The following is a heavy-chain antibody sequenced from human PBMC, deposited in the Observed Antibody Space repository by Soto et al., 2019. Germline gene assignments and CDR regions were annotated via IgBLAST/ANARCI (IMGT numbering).Heavy chain of an antibody. CDR1: GGTFSTYT. V-gene: IGHV1-18*01. CDR2: ISAYNGNT. Sequence: ASVKVSCKASGGTFSTYTITWVRQAPGQGLEWMGWISAYNGNTNYAQKLQGRVTMTTDTSTSTAYMELRSLRSDDTAVYYCARDGQSGSYHWFDPRGQGTLVTVSS. CDR3: ARDGQSGSYHWFDP. J-gene: IGHJ5*02. D-gene: IGHD1-26*01.